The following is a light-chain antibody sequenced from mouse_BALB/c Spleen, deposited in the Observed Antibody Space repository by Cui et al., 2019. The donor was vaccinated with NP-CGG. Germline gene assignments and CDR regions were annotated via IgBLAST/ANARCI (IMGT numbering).Light chain of an antibody. Sequence: QAVVTQDSALTTSPGETVTPTCRSSTGAVTTTNYANWVQEKPDHLFTGLIGGTNNRPPGVPARFSGSLIGDKAALTITGAQTEDEAIYFCALWYSNHWVFGGGTKLTVL. CDR1: TGAVTTTNY. CDR3: ALWYSNHWV. CDR2: GTN. J-gene: IGLJ1*01. V-gene: IGLV1*01.